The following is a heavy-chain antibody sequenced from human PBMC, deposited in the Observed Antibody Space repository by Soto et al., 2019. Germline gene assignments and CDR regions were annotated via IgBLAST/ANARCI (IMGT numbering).Heavy chain of an antibody. D-gene: IGHD3-22*01. V-gene: IGHV1-69*13. CDR3: ARGVYYDSRGYYFFF. Sequence: ASVKVSCKASGGTFSRYALRWVRQAPGQGPEWMGGIVPIFGTANYAQKFQGRVTITADESTSTAYMELSSLRSEDSAVYYCARGVYYDSRGYYFFFWGQGTLVTVSS. J-gene: IGHJ4*02. CDR2: IVPIFGTA. CDR1: GGTFSRYA.